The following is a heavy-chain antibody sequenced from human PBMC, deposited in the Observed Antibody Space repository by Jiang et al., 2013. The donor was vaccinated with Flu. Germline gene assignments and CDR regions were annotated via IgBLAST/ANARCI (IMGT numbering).Heavy chain of an antibody. CDR1: GFTFSACF. D-gene: IGHD3/OR15-3a*01. CDR3: ARIRDDSPDWTFDM. V-gene: IGHV3-11*05. J-gene: IGHJ2*01. Sequence: QLVESGGGLVKPGGSLRLSCAASGFTFSACFMSWIRQTPGSGLQWLANSGPSGGYNIYAESVRGRFTVSRDNVRNSLYLKIDDVRAEDTAVYYCARIRDDSPDWTFDMRGRGTLVTV. CDR2: SGPSGGYN.